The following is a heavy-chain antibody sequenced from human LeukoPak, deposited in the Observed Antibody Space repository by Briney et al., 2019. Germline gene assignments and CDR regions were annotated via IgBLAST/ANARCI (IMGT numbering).Heavy chain of an antibody. D-gene: IGHD3-10*01. CDR1: GFTLSSYS. V-gene: IGHV3-48*02. Sequence: GGSLRLSCVASGFTLSSYSVNWVHQAPGKGLEWVSYISSSSSTIYYADSVKGRFTISRDNARDSLYLQMNSLRDEDTAVYYCARDFRLLSLSRSYGMDGWGQGTTVTVSS. J-gene: IGHJ6*02. CDR2: ISSSSSTI. CDR3: ARDFRLLSLSRSYGMDG.